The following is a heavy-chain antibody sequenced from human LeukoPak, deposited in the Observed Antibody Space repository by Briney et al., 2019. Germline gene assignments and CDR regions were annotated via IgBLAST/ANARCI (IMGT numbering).Heavy chain of an antibody. V-gene: IGHV1-24*01. Sequence: GASVKVSCKVSGYTLTELSMHWVRQAPGKGLEWMGGFDPEDGETIYAQKFQGRVTMTEDTSTDTAYMELSSLRSEDTAVYYCATDLGGLRYFDWSESRGGFDYWGQGTLVTVSS. CDR2: FDPEDGET. CDR3: ATDLGGLRYFDWSESRGGFDY. D-gene: IGHD3-9*01. CDR1: GYTLTELS. J-gene: IGHJ4*02.